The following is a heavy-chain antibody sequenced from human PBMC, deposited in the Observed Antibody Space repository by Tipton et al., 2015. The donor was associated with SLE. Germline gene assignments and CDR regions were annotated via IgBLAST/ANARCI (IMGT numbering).Heavy chain of an antibody. CDR3: AGDGDGGSGSYDAFDI. D-gene: IGHD3-10*01. CDR1: GGSISSHY. V-gene: IGHV4-59*11. CDR2: IYDSGCT. Sequence: TLSLTCTVSGGSISSHYWSWIRQPPGKGLEWIGYIYDSGCTNYNHSLKSRVTLSVDTSKNQFSLKLSSVPAADTAVYYCAGDGDGGSGSYDAFDILGQGTMVTVSS. J-gene: IGHJ3*02.